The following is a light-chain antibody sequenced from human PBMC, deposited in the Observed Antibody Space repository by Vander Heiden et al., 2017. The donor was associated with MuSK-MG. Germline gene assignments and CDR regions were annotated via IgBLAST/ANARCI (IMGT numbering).Light chain of an antibody. Sequence: QSALTQPASVSGSPGQSITISCTGTSSDVGGFNYVCWYQQHPGEAPKLMIYDVTYRPSGVSNRFSGSKSGNTASLSISGLQGGDEAAYYCSSYSSSGTVLFGGGTKLTVL. CDR1: SSDVGGFNY. CDR2: DVT. J-gene: IGLJ2*01. V-gene: IGLV2-14*03. CDR3: SSYSSSGTVL.